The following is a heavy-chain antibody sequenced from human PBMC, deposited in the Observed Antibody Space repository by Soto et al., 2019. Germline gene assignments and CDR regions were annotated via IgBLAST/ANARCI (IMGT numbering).Heavy chain of an antibody. CDR1: GFTVSSNY. V-gene: IGHV3-66*01. CDR3: ARRGAYDSSAMRCFDY. J-gene: IGHJ4*02. Sequence: GGSLRLSCAASGFTVSSNYMSWVRQAPGKGLEWVSVIYSGGSTYYADSVKGRFTISRDNSKNTLFLQMNSLRAEDTSVYYCARRGAYDSSAMRCFDYWGQGTLVTVSS. CDR2: IYSGGST. D-gene: IGHD3-22*01.